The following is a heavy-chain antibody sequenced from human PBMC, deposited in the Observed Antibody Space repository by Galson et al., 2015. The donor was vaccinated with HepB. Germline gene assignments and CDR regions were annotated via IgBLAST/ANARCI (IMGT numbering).Heavy chain of an antibody. CDR1: GFTFSSYG. J-gene: IGHJ4*02. CDR3: AILWGIGLTDY. CDR2: ISYDGSNK. Sequence: SLRLSCAASGFTFSSYGMHWVRQAPGKGLEWVAVISYDGSNKYYADSVKGRFTISRDNSKNTLYLQMNSLRAEDTAVYYCAILWGIGLTDYWGQGTLVTVSS. D-gene: IGHD3-10*01. V-gene: IGHV3-30*03.